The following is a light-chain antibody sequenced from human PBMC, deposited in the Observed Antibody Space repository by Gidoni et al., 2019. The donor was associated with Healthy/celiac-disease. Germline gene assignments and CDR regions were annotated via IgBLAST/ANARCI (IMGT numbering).Light chain of an antibody. Sequence: DIKMPQSPSSLSASVGDRVTISCRTSQSISSFLNWYQQKPGKAPKLLIFAASSVHSGVPSRFSGSGSGADFTLTISSLQPEDFATYYYQQSYSPPFSFGHGTKLEIK. CDR2: AAS. J-gene: IGKJ2*03. V-gene: IGKV1-39*01. CDR1: QSISSF. CDR3: QQSYSPPFS.